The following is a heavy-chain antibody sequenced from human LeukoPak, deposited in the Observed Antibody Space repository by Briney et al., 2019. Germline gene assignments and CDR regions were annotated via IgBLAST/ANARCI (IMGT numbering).Heavy chain of an antibody. J-gene: IGHJ4*02. Sequence: GGSLRVSCAASGFTFTTYNMNWVRQAPGKGLEWVSSISSNSKYIYYADSVKGRFSISRDNAKNSLYLQMNSLRVEDAAVYYCARASGSGYYANTLDFDYWGQGTLVTVSS. D-gene: IGHD3-22*01. CDR2: ISSNSKYI. V-gene: IGHV3-21*01. CDR1: GFTFTTYN. CDR3: ARASGSGYYANTLDFDY.